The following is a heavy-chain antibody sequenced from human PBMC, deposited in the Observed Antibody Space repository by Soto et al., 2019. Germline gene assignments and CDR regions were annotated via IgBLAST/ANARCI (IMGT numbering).Heavy chain of an antibody. V-gene: IGHV3-30-3*01. J-gene: IGHJ4*02. CDR3: ARGGQGRSDDYGDYADQDFDY. D-gene: IGHD4-17*01. CDR2: ISYDGSNK. Sequence: QVQLVESGGGVVQPGRSLRLSYAASGFTFSSYAMHWVRQAPGKGLEWVAVISYDGSNKYYADSVKGRFTISRDNSKNTRYLEMNSLRAEYTAVYYCARGGQGRSDDYGDYADQDFDYWGQGTLVTVSS. CDR1: GFTFSSYA.